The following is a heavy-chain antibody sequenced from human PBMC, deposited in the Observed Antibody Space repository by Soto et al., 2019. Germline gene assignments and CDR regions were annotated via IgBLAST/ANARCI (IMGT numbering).Heavy chain of an antibody. CDR2: ISYDGSNK. CDR3: AKDVAAEYYYYGMDV. V-gene: IGHV3-30*18. Sequence: PGGSLRLSCAASGLTFSSYGMHWVRQAPGKGLEWVAVISYDGSNKYYADSVKGRFTISRDDSKNTLYLQMNSLRAEDTAVYYSAKDVAAEYYYYGMDVWGQGTAVTVSS. CDR1: GLTFSSYG. J-gene: IGHJ6*02. D-gene: IGHD6-13*01.